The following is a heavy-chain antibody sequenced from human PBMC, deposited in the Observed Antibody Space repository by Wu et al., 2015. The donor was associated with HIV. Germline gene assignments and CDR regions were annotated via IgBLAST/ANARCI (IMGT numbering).Heavy chain of an antibody. CDR1: GGTFSSYA. D-gene: IGHD3-10*01. Sequence: QVQLVQSGAEVKKPGSSVKVSCKASGGTFSSYAISWVRQAPGQGLEWMGGIIPIFGTANYAQKFQGRVTITTDESTSTAYMELSSLRSEDTAVYYCARDPITMVRGVNYYYYGMDVWGQGTTVTVSS. V-gene: IGHV1-69*05. CDR2: IIPIFGTA. CDR3: ARDPITMVRGVNYYYYGMDV. J-gene: IGHJ6*02.